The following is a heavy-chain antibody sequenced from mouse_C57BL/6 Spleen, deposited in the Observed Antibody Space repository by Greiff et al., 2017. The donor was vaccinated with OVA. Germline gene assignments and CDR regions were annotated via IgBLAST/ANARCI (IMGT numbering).Heavy chain of an antibody. Sequence: VQLQESGPGLVQPSQSLSITCTVSGFSLTSYGVHWVRQSPGKGLEWLGVIWSGGSTDYNAAFISRLSISKDNSKSQVFFKMNSLQADDTAIYYCARDGIYYGSSYSYWYFDVWGTGTTVTVSS. D-gene: IGHD1-1*01. CDR2: IWSGGST. CDR1: GFSLTSYG. J-gene: IGHJ1*03. CDR3: ARDGIYYGSSYSYWYFDV. V-gene: IGHV2-2*01.